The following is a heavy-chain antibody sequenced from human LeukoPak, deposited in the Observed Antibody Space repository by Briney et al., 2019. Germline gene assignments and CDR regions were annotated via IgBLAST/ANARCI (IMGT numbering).Heavy chain of an antibody. CDR2: IIPILGIA. CDR1: GGTFSSYA. Sequence: SVKVSCKASGGTFSSYAISWVRQAPGQGLEWMGRIIPILGIANYAQKFQGRVTITADKSTSTAYMELSSLRSEDTAVYYCATIYYGDYRYFDYWGQGTLVTVSS. J-gene: IGHJ4*02. V-gene: IGHV1-69*04. D-gene: IGHD4-17*01. CDR3: ATIYYGDYRYFDY.